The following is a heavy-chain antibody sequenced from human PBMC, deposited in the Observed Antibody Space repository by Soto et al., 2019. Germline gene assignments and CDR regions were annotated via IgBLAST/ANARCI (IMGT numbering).Heavy chain of an antibody. CDR3: ARDRDYSHTDADIDY. CDR2: ISGYNGYT. V-gene: IGHV1-18*01. CDR1: GYNFNTYG. J-gene: IGHJ4*02. D-gene: IGHD3-16*01. Sequence: QVQLMQSGAEVRRPGTSIRISCTTSGYNFNTYGIIWVRQAPGQGLEWMGWISGYNGYTKYAQNFEDRVTLSTDPSTITAFLELRNMRSGDTALYFCARDRDYSHTDADIDYWGQGTLVTVSS.